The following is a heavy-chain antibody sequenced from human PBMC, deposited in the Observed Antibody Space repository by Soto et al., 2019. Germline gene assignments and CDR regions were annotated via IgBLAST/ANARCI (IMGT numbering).Heavy chain of an antibody. CDR1: GDCMMSEKG. D-gene: IGHD7-27*01. CDR3: ARVGKEYGVYYYHMDV. CDR2: IHHGGNS. V-gene: IGHV4-4*02. J-gene: IGHJ6*02. Sequence: SETLALTCAVSGDCMMSEKGWSWVRQAPGKGLEWIGEIHHGGNSKYNPSLKSRVIISVDRSKNQFSLNLTSVTDADTAVFYCARVGKEYGVYYYHMDVWGQGSTVTVSS.